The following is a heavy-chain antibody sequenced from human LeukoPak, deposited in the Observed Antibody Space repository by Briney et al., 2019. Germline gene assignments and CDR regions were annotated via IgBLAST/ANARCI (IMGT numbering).Heavy chain of an antibody. CDR1: GFTFSSYS. Sequence: PGGSLRLSCAASGFTFSSYSMNWVRQAPGKGLEWVSSISGGTSYIYHADSVKGRFTISRDNAKDSLYLQMNSLRAEDTAVYYCARDGGIHLSYFDYWGQGTLVTVSS. V-gene: IGHV3-21*01. CDR2: ISGGTSYI. J-gene: IGHJ4*02. D-gene: IGHD5-18*01. CDR3: ARDGGIHLSYFDY.